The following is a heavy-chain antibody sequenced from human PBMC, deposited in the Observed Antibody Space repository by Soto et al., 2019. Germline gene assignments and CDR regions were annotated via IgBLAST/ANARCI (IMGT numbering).Heavy chain of an antibody. V-gene: IGHV4-59*01. CDR3: ARDVKEGADY. Sequence: LSLTCTVSGGSISSYYWSWIRQPPGKGLEWIGYIYYSGSTNYNPSLKSRVTISVDTSKNQFSLKLSSVTAADTAVYYCARDVKEGADYWGQGTLVTVS. J-gene: IGHJ4*02. CDR1: GGSISSYY. CDR2: IYYSGST.